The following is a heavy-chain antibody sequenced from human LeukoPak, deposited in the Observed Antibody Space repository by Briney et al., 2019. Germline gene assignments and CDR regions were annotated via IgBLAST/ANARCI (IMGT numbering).Heavy chain of an antibody. J-gene: IGHJ3*01. D-gene: IGHD5-24*01. CDR2: TYYRSRWYN. V-gene: IGHV6-1*01. CDR3: ARGGQGDGYSADEAFDF. CDR1: GDSVASNSTA. Sequence: SQTLSLTCVISGDSVASNSTACNWLRQSPSRGLEWLGRTYYRSRWYNDYAVSVKGRITINPDTSKNQFSLQLNSVTPGDTAVYYCARGGQGDGYSADEAFDFWGQGTVVTVS.